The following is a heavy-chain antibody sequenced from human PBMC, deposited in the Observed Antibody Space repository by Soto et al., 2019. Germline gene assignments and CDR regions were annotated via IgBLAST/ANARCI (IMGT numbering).Heavy chain of an antibody. Sequence: SETLSLTCAVSGGSISSGGYSWSWIRQPPGKGLEWIGYIYYSGSTNYNPSLKSRVTISVDTSKNQFSLKLSSVTAADTAVYYCAREAAADSSYYYYYGVDVWGQGTTVTVSS. CDR3: AREAAADSSYYYYYGVDV. J-gene: IGHJ6*02. CDR1: GGSISSGGYS. CDR2: IYYSGST. D-gene: IGHD6-13*01. V-gene: IGHV4-61*08.